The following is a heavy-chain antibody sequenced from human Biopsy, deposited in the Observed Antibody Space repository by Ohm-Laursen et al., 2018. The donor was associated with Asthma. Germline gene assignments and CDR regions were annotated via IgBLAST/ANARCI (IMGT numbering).Heavy chain of an antibody. J-gene: IGHJ6*02. CDR2: LGPDASET. Sequence: SLRLSCTASGFNFNIQWMSWVRQAPGKGLGWVANLGPDASETYSVDSMKGRLTVSRDNAKTSIFLQLNTLRVEDTAVYYCASLHYFGMNVWGQGTTVTVSS. V-gene: IGHV3-7*02. CDR1: GFNFNIQW. CDR3: ASLHYFGMNV.